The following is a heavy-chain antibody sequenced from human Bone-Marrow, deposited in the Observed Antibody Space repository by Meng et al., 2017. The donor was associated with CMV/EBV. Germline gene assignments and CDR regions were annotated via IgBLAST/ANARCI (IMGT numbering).Heavy chain of an antibody. Sequence: VELVQSGAGVKKPGASGKVSCKASGSTFTGYYMHWVRQASGQGLEWMGWINPNSGGTNYAQKFQGRVTMTRDTSISTAYMELSRLRSDDTAVYYCARDPISGDSSGTDYWGQGTLVTVSS. CDR2: INPNSGGT. J-gene: IGHJ4*02. CDR1: GSTFTGYY. V-gene: IGHV1-2*02. D-gene: IGHD3-22*01. CDR3: ARDPISGDSSGTDY.